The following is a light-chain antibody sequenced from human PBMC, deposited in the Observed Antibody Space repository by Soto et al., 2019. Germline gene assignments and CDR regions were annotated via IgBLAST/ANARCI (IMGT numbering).Light chain of an antibody. CDR3: QQYGSTPPIT. V-gene: IGKV3-20*01. Sequence: EIVLTQSPGTLSLSPGERATLSCKASQSVSSSYLAWYRQKPGQAPRLLIHGASSSATGIPDRCSGSGSGTDFTLTISRLEPEDFAVYYCQQYGSTPPITFGQGTRLDMK. CDR2: GAS. CDR1: QSVSSSY. J-gene: IGKJ5*01.